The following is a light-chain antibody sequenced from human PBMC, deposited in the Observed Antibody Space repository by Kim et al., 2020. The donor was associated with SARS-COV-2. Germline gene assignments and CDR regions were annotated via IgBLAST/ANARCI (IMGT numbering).Light chain of an antibody. CDR1: QSISAW. J-gene: IGKJ2*02. CDR2: KAS. CDR3: QQYIAYPCT. Sequence: DIQMTQSPSTLSASVGDRVTITCRASQSISAWLAWYQQKPGKAPKLLIYKASRLPSGVPSRFSGSFSGTEFTLTINSLQPDVFATYYCQQYIAYPCTFGQGTKLEI. V-gene: IGKV1-5*03.